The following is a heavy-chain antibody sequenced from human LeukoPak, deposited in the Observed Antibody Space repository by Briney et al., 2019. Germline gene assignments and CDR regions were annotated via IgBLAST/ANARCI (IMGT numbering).Heavy chain of an antibody. Sequence: SETLSLTCTVSGGSISSYYWSWIRQPPGKGLEWIGYIYYSGSTNYNPSLKSRVTISVDTSKNQFSLKLSSVTAADTAVYYCARLSSGYYPYFDYWGQGTLVTVSS. D-gene: IGHD3-22*01. J-gene: IGHJ4*02. V-gene: IGHV4-59*08. CDR1: GGSISSYY. CDR3: ARLSSGYYPYFDY. CDR2: IYYSGST.